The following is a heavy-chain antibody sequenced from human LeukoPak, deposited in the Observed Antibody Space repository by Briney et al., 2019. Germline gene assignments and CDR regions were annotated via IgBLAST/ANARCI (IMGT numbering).Heavy chain of an antibody. CDR1: GYTFTGYY. CDR3: ARGRPFPLWFGETHYGMDV. CDR2: INPNSGGT. J-gene: IGHJ6*02. D-gene: IGHD3-10*01. V-gene: IGHV1-2*06. Sequence: ASVKVSCKASGYTFTGYYMHWVRQAPGQGLEWMGRINPNSGGTNYAQKFQGRVTMTRDTSISTAYMELSRLRSDDTAVYYCARGRPFPLWFGETHYGMDVWGQGTTVTVSS.